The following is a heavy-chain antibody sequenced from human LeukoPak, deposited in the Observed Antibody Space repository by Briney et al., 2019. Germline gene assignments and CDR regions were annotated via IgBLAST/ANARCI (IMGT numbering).Heavy chain of an antibody. CDR1: GGSITSSSYY. J-gene: IGHJ4*02. CDR3: GRQAVKIFGQQSAPLDY. Sequence: ASETLSLTCTVSGGSITSSSYYWSWIRQPPGKGLERIGTIYYSGSTYYNPSLKSRVAISIDTSKNQFSLRLSSVTAADTAVYYCGRQAVKIFGQQSAPLDYWGQGTLVTVST. V-gene: IGHV4-39*01. CDR2: IYYSGST. D-gene: IGHD3/OR15-3a*01.